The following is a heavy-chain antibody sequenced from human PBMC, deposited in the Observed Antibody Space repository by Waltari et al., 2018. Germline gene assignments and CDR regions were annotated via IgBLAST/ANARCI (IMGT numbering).Heavy chain of an antibody. J-gene: IGHJ4*02. D-gene: IGHD3-10*01. V-gene: IGHV4-4*02. CDR1: GGSISSSNW. CDR2: IYHSGGT. CDR3: ARGGYYGSGSYYASKFPDY. Sequence: QVQLQESGPGLVKPSGTLSLTCAVSGGSISSSNWWSWVRQPPGKGLEWIGEIYHSGGTNYNPSRKSRVTIAVDKSKNQCSLKLSSVTAADTAVYYCARGGYYGSGSYYASKFPDYWGQGTLVTVSS.